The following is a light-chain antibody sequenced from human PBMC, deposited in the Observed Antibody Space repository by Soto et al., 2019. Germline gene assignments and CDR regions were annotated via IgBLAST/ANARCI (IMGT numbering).Light chain of an antibody. CDR3: QQANSFPRT. CDR2: AAS. CDR1: QDISSW. Sequence: DIQMTQSPSSVSASVGDRVTITCRASQDISSWLAWYQQKPGKAPKLLIYAASSLHSGVPARFSGSDSGTDFTLTISSVQPEDSATYYCQQANSFPRTFGGVTKVEI. J-gene: IGKJ4*01. V-gene: IGKV1-12*01.